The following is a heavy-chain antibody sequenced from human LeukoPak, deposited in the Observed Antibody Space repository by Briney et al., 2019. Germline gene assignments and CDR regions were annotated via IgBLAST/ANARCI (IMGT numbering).Heavy chain of an antibody. Sequence: GGSLRLSCAASGFTFSSYSMNWVRQAPGKGLEWVAVIWYDGSNKYYADSVKGRFTISRDNSKNTLYLQMNSLRAEDTAVYYCAKENWGYSSSGAFDYWGQGTLVTVSS. CDR2: IWYDGSNK. V-gene: IGHV3-33*06. CDR3: AKENWGYSSSGAFDY. CDR1: GFTFSSYS. D-gene: IGHD6-6*01. J-gene: IGHJ4*02.